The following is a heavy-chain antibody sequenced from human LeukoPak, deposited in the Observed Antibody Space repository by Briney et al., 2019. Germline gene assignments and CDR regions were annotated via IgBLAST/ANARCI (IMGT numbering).Heavy chain of an antibody. Sequence: AGGSLRLSCVGSGFTFSDAWMSWVRQAPGKGLEWVGRIKSKSDGGTIDYAAPVKGRFTISRDDSRNTLYLQMNSLKTEDKPVYYWTKRRQGRLWGQGTLVTVS. CDR1: GFTFSDAW. CDR3: TKRRQGRL. D-gene: IGHD6-25*01. V-gene: IGHV3-15*01. J-gene: IGHJ4*02. CDR2: IKSKSDGGTI.